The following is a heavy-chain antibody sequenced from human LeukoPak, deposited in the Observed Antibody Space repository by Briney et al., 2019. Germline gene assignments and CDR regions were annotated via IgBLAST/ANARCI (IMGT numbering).Heavy chain of an antibody. Sequence: GGSLRLSCAASGFSFSGSWMHWVRQAPAKGLVWVSRINSDGSTTTYADSVQGRFTISRDNAKNTLYLQMNSLRAEDAAVYYCIRGLGGGSDYWGLGTLVTVTS. CDR2: INSDGSTT. CDR3: IRGLGGGSDY. D-gene: IGHD4-23*01. V-gene: IGHV3-74*03. CDR1: GFSFSGSW. J-gene: IGHJ4*02.